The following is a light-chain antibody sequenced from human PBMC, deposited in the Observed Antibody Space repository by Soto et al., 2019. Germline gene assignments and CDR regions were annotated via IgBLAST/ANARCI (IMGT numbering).Light chain of an antibody. Sequence: EIVLTQSPATLSLSPGERATLSCRASQSVSSYLAWYQQKPGQAPRLLIYDASNRATGIPARFSGSGSGTDFTLTISSHEPDEFAVYHCQQRSNWSRGTFGQGTNVEIK. CDR2: DAS. V-gene: IGKV3-11*01. CDR3: QQRSNWSRGT. CDR1: QSVSSY. J-gene: IGKJ1*01.